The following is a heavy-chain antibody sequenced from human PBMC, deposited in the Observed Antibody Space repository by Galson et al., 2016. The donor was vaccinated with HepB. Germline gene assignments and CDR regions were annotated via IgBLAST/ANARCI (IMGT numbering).Heavy chain of an antibody. Sequence: SETLSLTCTVSGGFLSSDFWSWIRQPPGKGPEWIGYINQAGTTRYNPSLRSRVTISFDTPNNQFSLRVDSVTAADTAVYYCARGPAYSGYDFSYYFDHWGQGTLATVSS. CDR3: ARGPAYSGYDFSYYFDH. V-gene: IGHV4-59*01. D-gene: IGHD5-12*01. CDR1: GGFLSSDF. J-gene: IGHJ4*02. CDR2: INQAGTT.